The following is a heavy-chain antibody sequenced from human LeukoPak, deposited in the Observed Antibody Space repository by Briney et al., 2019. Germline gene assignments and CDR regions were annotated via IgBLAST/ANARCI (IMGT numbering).Heavy chain of an antibody. J-gene: IGHJ4*02. CDR3: ARGNIEVAQLNFDS. Sequence: GSLRLSCAASGFTFSSYAMSWVRQPPGKGLEWVGVINYLTNPGYSPSLQSRVSISIDTSTNAFSLNLASVTAADTAVYYCARGNIEVAQLNFDSWGQGTLVTVSS. V-gene: IGHV4/OR15-8*02. D-gene: IGHD2-15*01. CDR1: GFTFSSYA. CDR2: INYLTNP.